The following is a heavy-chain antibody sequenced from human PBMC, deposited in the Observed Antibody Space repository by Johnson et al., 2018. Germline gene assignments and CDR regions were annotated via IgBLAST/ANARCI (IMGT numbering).Heavy chain of an antibody. Sequence: QVQLVESGAEVKKPGSSVKVSCKASGDTFSRHTITWVRQAPGQGLEWMGRIIPILGIINHAQKFQGRVTITADKSTSTAYMELSTLRSEDTAVYYCAREGYGDYFHAFDIWGQGTMVTVSS. V-gene: IGHV1-69*09. CDR2: IIPILGII. D-gene: IGHD4-17*01. CDR3: AREGYGDYFHAFDI. J-gene: IGHJ3*02. CDR1: GDTFSRHT.